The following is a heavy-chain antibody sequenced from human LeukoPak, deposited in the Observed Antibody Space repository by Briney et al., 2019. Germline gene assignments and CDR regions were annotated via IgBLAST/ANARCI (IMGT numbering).Heavy chain of an antibody. CDR2: INHSGST. J-gene: IGHJ4*02. Sequence: SETLSLTCAVYGGSFSGYYWSWIRQPPGKGLEWIGEINHSGSTNYNPSLKSRVTISVDTSKNQFSLKLSSVTAADTAVYYCATRPLGYCSSTSCYHSSPFDYWGQGILVTVSS. CDR1: GGSFSGYY. CDR3: ATRPLGYCSSTSCYHSSPFDY. D-gene: IGHD2-2*01. V-gene: IGHV4-34*01.